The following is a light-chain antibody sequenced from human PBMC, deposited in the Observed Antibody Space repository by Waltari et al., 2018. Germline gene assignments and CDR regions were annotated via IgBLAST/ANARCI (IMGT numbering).Light chain of an antibody. CDR3: ATWDESLGAI. J-gene: IGLJ2*01. Sequence: QSVLTQPASASGTPGQRVTISCSGGDSDIGRNYVYWYQQFPGSAPKLLIYKHDQRPSGVPDRFAGSKSGTSASLAISGLRSEDEAEYSCATWDESLGAIFGGGTKLTVV. CDR2: KHD. CDR1: DSDIGRNY. V-gene: IGLV1-47*01.